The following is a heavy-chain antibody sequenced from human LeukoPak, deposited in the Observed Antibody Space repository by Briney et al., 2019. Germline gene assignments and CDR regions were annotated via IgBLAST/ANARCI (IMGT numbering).Heavy chain of an antibody. CDR2: INHSGST. V-gene: IGHV4-34*01. CDR1: GGSFSGYY. J-gene: IGHJ3*02. Sequence: SETLSLTCAVYGGSFSGYYWSWIRQPPGKGLEWIGEINHSGSTNYNPSLRSPVTISVDTSKNQFSLKLNSVTAADTAVYYCAREAYYDSSGRFEGAFDIWGQGTMVTVSS. D-gene: IGHD3-22*01. CDR3: AREAYYDSSGRFEGAFDI.